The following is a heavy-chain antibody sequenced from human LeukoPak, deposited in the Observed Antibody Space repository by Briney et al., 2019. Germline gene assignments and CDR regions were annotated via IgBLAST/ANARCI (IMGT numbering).Heavy chain of an antibody. CDR1: GGSISSGGYY. Sequence: SETLSLTCTVSGGSISSGGYYWSWIRQHPGKGLEWIGYIYYSGSTYYNPSLKSRVTISVDTSKNQFSLKLSSVTAADTAVYYCARPSFTYYDFWSGYPYYFDYWGQGTLVTVSS. D-gene: IGHD3-3*01. J-gene: IGHJ4*02. CDR2: IYYSGST. V-gene: IGHV4-31*03. CDR3: ARPSFTYYDFWSGYPYYFDY.